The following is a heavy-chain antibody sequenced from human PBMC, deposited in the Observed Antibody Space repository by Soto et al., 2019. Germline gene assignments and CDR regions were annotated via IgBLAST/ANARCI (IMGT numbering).Heavy chain of an antibody. CDR1: GGSITSYH. Sequence: SETLSLTCVVSGGSITSYHWSWIRQFPGKGLEWIAYTSYTGNTNYNPSLQSQVTISIDTSKNQLSLKLTSMTAADTAVYYCARVSCSGGTCLDGLDVWGQGTTVTVSS. J-gene: IGHJ6*02. CDR3: ARVSCSGGTCLDGLDV. V-gene: IGHV4-59*01. CDR2: TSYTGNT. D-gene: IGHD6-25*01.